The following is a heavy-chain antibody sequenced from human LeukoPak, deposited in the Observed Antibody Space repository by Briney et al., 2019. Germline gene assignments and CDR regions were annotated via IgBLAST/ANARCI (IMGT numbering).Heavy chain of an antibody. CDR3: ARETPTYSSSSETSLDPFDY. CDR1: GFTFSSYS. D-gene: IGHD6-6*01. Sequence: GGSLRLSCAASGFTFSSYSMNWVRQAPGKGLEWVSSISSSSSYIYYADSVKGRFTISRDNAKNSLYLQMNSLRAEDTAVYYCARETPTYSSSSETSLDPFDYWGQGTLVTVSS. V-gene: IGHV3-21*01. J-gene: IGHJ4*02. CDR2: ISSSSSYI.